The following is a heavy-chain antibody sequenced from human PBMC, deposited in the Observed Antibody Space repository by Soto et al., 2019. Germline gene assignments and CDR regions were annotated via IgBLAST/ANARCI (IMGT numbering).Heavy chain of an antibody. CDR2: MWYDESKI. V-gene: IGHV3-30*02. CDR3: AKAGGFLEWLYPLTDYYGMDV. Sequence: GGSLRLSCAASGFTLTSYGIHWVRQAPGKGLEWLAVMWYDESKIYYADSVSGRFTFSRDISKNTLYLQMNSLRAEDTAVYYCAKAGGFLEWLYPLTDYYGMDVWGQGTTVTVSS. J-gene: IGHJ6*02. CDR1: GFTLTSYG. D-gene: IGHD3-3*01.